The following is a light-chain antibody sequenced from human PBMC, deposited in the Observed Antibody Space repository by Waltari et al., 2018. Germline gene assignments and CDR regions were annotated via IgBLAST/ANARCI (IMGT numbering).Light chain of an antibody. J-gene: IGKJ4*01. CDR1: LDISTA. CDR3: QQYGDLPLT. V-gene: IGKV1-33*01. Sequence: DIQMTQSPSSLSASVGDGITITCQASLDISTALNWYNQKPGKAPKILISDASELEEAVRSRFRGSGSGTDFTFTSSRLQAEDFATYHCQQYGDLPLTFGGGTKVEIK. CDR2: DAS.